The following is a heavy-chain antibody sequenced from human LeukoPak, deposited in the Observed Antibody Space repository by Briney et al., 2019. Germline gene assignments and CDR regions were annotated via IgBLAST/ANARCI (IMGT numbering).Heavy chain of an antibody. V-gene: IGHV3-7*01. D-gene: IGHD4-17*01. CDR3: ARNKSYGDYDRYYYYYGMDV. Sequence: PGGSLRLSCAASGFTFSSYWMSWVRQAPGKGLEWVANIKQDGSEKYYVDSVKGRFTISRDNAKNSLYLQMNSLRAEDTAVYYCARNKSYGDYDRYYYYYGMDVWGQGTTVTVSS. CDR2: IKQDGSEK. CDR1: GFTFSSYW. J-gene: IGHJ6*02.